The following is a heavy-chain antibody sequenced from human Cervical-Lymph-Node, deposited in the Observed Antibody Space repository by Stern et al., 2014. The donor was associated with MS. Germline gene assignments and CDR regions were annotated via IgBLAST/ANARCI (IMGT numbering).Heavy chain of an antibody. Sequence: VQLVESGGGLVKPGGSLRLSCAASGFSFSSYSMNWVRQAPGKGLAWVSSISSGSDYMYYADSMKGRLTISRDDAKNSLYLLMNSLRAEDTAVYYCARDCGGDCYSGFDSWGQGTLVSVSS. CDR1: GFSFSSYS. CDR3: ARDCGGDCYSGFDS. V-gene: IGHV3-21*01. J-gene: IGHJ4*02. D-gene: IGHD2-21*02. CDR2: ISSGSDYM.